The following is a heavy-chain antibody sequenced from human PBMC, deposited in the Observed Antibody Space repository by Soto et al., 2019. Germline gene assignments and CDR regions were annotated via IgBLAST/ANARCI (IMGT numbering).Heavy chain of an antibody. CDR3: ARVGGFGATTIDY. J-gene: IGHJ4*02. Sequence: QVQLQESGPGLVKPSQNLSLTCTVSGGSISSGDYYWSWIRQPPGKGLEWIGYIYYSGSTYYNPSLKGRVTTSVDTSKNQFSLKLSYVTAADTAVYYCARVGGFGATTIDYWGQGTLVTVSS. CDR1: GGSISSGDYY. CDR2: IYYSGST. V-gene: IGHV4-30-4*01. D-gene: IGHD3-10*01.